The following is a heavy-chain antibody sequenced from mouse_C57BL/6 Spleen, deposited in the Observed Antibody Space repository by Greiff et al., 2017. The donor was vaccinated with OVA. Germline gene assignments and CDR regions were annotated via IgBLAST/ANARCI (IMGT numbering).Heavy chain of an antibody. CDR2: ISDGGSYT. Sequence: EVKLMESGGGLVKPGGSLKLSCAASGFTFSSYAMSWVRQTPEKRLEWVATISDGGSYTYYPDNVKGRFTISRDNAKNNLYLQMSHLKSEDTAMYDCARDRDYGSSSFAYWGQGTLVTVSA. V-gene: IGHV5-4*01. CDR1: GFTFSSYA. CDR3: ARDRDYGSSSFAY. J-gene: IGHJ3*01. D-gene: IGHD1-1*01.